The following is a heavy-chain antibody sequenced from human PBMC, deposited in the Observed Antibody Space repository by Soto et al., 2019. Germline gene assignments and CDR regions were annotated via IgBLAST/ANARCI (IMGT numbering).Heavy chain of an antibody. CDR2: IWYDGSNK. V-gene: IGHV3-33*01. CDR1: GLTFSSYG. Sequence: GGSLRLSCAASGLTFSSYGMHWVRQAPGKGLEWVAVIWYDGSNKHYADSVKGRFTISRDNSKNTLYLEMNSLRAEDTAVYYCARDTYYYDRSDYYKYRMDVWGQGTTVTVSS. CDR3: ARDTYYYDRSDYYKYRMDV. D-gene: IGHD3-22*01. J-gene: IGHJ6*02.